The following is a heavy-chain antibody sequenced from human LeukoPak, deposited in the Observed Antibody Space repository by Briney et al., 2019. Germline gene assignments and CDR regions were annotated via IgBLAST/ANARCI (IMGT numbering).Heavy chain of an antibody. CDR2: ISSSSSTI. D-gene: IGHD3-10*01. V-gene: IGHV3-48*01. CDR1: GFTFSSYS. Sequence: PGGSLRLSCAASGFTFSSYSMNWVRQAPGKGLEWVSYISSSSSTIYYADSVKGRFTISRDNSKNTLYLQMNSLRAEDTAVYYCAKPGGIWFGEGMDVWGQGTTVTVSS. CDR3: AKPGGIWFGEGMDV. J-gene: IGHJ6*02.